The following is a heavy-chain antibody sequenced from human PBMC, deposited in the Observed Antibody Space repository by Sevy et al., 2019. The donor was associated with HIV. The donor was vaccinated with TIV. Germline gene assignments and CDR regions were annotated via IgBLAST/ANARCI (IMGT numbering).Heavy chain of an antibody. CDR2: ISGSDGTT. CDR3: ARDHVKDGDFGDYYYYAMDV. Sequence: GGSLRLSCAASGFTFSDYYMSWIRQAPGKGLEWVSYISGSDGTTFYADSVWGRFTISRDNAKNSLYLQMNSLRAEDTAMYYCARDHVKDGDFGDYYYYAMDVWGQGTTVTVSS. J-gene: IGHJ6*02. V-gene: IGHV3-11*01. CDR1: GFTFSDYY. D-gene: IGHD4-17*01.